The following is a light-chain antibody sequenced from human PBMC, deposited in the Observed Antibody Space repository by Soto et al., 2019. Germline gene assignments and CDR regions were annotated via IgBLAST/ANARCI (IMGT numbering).Light chain of an antibody. J-gene: IGLJ1*01. CDR2: EVS. CDR3: CSNTGRITYV. V-gene: IGLV2-14*01. CDR1: SSDVGGYNH. Sequence: QSVLTQPASVSGSPGQSITISCTGTSSDVGGYNHVSWYQQHPGKAPKLMIYEVSNRPSGVSSLFSASKSGNTASLTISGLKAKDEADYSCCSNTGRITYVFGTGTKLTVL.